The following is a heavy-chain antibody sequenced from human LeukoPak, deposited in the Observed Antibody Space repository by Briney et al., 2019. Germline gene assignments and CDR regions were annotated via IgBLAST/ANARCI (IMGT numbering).Heavy chain of an antibody. Sequence: GESLKISCKGSGCSFTSYWISWVRQMPGKGLEWMGRIDPSDSYTNYSPSFQGHVTISADKSISTAYLQWSSLKASDTAMYYCARGDLIGYCSSTSCYRTEEFDYWGQGTLVTVSS. CDR2: IDPSDSYT. D-gene: IGHD2-2*02. CDR1: GCSFTSYW. V-gene: IGHV5-10-1*01. CDR3: ARGDLIGYCSSTSCYRTEEFDY. J-gene: IGHJ4*02.